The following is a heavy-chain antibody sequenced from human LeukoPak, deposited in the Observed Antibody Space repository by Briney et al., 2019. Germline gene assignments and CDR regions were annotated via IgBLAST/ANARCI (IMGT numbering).Heavy chain of an antibody. CDR2: INSNSGAT. V-gene: IGHV1-2*02. Sequence: ASVKVSCKASGYTFSAYHMHWVRQAPGQGLEWMGWINSNSGATNYAQKFQGRVTMTRDTSISTAYMELSRLRSDDTAVYFCARVPTTRRYYYYYMDVWGKGTTVTISS. CDR3: ARVPTTRRYYYYYMDV. CDR1: GYTFSAYH. D-gene: IGHD5-12*01. J-gene: IGHJ6*03.